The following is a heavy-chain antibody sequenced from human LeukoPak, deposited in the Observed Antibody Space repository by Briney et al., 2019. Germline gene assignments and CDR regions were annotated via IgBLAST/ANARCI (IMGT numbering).Heavy chain of an antibody. CDR2: ISAYNGNT. V-gene: IGHV1-18*01. J-gene: IGHJ6*02. D-gene: IGHD6-13*01. CDR3: ARDPFDSRDYYYGMDV. Sequence: ASVKVSCKASGYTFTSYGISWVRQAPGQGLEWMGWISAYNGNTNYAQKLQGRVTMTTDTSTSTAYMELRSLRSNDTAVYYCARDPFDSRDYYYGMDVWGQGTTVTVSS. CDR1: GYTFTSYG.